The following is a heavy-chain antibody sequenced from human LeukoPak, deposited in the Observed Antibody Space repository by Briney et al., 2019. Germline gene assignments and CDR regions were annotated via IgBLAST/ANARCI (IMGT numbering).Heavy chain of an antibody. CDR2: INPNSGGT. Sequence: ASVTVSFTASGYTFTGYYMHWVRQAPGQGLEWMGRINPNSGGTNYAQKFQGRVTMTRDTSISTAYMELSRLRSDDTAVYYCARGGNWNDELVDYWGQGTLVTVSS. V-gene: IGHV1-2*06. J-gene: IGHJ4*02. CDR3: ARGGNWNDELVDY. CDR1: GYTFTGYY. D-gene: IGHD1-1*01.